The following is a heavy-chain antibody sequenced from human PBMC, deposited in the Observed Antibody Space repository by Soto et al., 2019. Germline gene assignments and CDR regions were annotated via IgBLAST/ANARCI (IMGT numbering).Heavy chain of an antibody. J-gene: IGHJ5*02. Sequence: QVQLQESGPGLVKPSETLSLTCTVSGGSISSYYWSWIRQPPGKGLEWIGYIYYSGSTNYNPSLTSRVTISVDTSKNQPSLRLRSVTAADTAVYYCAKAGAGTDWFDPWGQGTLVTVSS. CDR2: IYYSGST. CDR3: AKAGAGTDWFDP. CDR1: GGSISSYY. D-gene: IGHD6-19*01. V-gene: IGHV4-59*08.